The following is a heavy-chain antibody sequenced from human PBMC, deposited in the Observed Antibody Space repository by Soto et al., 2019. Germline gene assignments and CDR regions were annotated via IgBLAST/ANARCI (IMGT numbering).Heavy chain of an antibody. CDR2: TNQDGSEK. Sequence: EVHLVESGGGLVQTGGSLRLSCAIFEGTVIRDWMNWVRQAPGKGLEWVAHTNQDGSEKYYVDSVKGRFTISRDNDKNSLYLKMTSLRAKNTAMFYCSGGVGDAFWGQGTLVTVSS. CDR3: SGGVGDAF. V-gene: IGHV3-7*04. D-gene: IGHD1-26*01. J-gene: IGHJ4*02. CDR1: EGTVIRDW.